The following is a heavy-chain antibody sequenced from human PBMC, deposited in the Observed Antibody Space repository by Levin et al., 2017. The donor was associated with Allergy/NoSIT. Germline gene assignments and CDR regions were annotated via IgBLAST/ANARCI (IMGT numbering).Heavy chain of an antibody. CDR2: IIPIFGTA. CDR3: ARGDPVVVPAANYYYYYGMDV. D-gene: IGHD2-2*01. J-gene: IGHJ6*02. V-gene: IGHV1-69*13. CDR1: GGTFSSYA. Sequence: SVKVSCKASGGTFSSYAISWVRQAPGQGLEWMGGIIPIFGTANYAQKFQGRVTITADESTSTAYMELSSLRSEDTAVYYCARGDPVVVPAANYYYYYGMDVWGQGTTVTVSS.